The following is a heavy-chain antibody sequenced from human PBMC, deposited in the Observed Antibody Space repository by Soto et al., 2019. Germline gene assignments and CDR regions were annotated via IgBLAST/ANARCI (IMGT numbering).Heavy chain of an antibody. V-gene: IGHV4-59*01. CDR3: ARAPYCVDSSDYYRY. CDR1: GGSISSYY. Sequence: SETLSLTCTVSGGSISSYYWSWIRQPPGKGLEWIGYIYYSGSTNYNPSLKSRVTISVDTSKNQFSLKLSSVTAADTAVYYCARAPYCVDSSDYYRYWGKGTLVTVSS. D-gene: IGHD3-10*01. J-gene: IGHJ4*02. CDR2: IYYSGST.